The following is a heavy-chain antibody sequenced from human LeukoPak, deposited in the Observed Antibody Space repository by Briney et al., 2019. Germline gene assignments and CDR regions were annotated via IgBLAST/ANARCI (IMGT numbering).Heavy chain of an antibody. CDR3: ARAPATYYYDSTGYYAF. J-gene: IGHJ4*02. Sequence: GGSLRLSCAASGFTFSSYWMSWVRQAPGKGLEWVANIKEDGGGKYYVDSVKGRFTISRDNAKNSLYLQMNSLRAEDTAVYYCARAPATYYYDSTGYYAFWGQGTLVTVSS. V-gene: IGHV3-7*01. D-gene: IGHD3-22*01. CDR2: IKEDGGGK. CDR1: GFTFSSYW.